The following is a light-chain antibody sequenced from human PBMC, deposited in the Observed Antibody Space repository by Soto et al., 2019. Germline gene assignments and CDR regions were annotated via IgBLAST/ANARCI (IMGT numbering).Light chain of an antibody. Sequence: EIVLTQSPGTLSVSPGERATLSCRASQSVSSNLAWYQQKPGQAPRLLIYGASTRATGIPARFSGSGSGTEFTLTISSLQSEDFAVYYCQQYNNWPRTFGQGTTGDIK. CDR2: GAS. V-gene: IGKV3-15*01. CDR3: QQYNNWPRT. CDR1: QSVSSN. J-gene: IGKJ1*01.